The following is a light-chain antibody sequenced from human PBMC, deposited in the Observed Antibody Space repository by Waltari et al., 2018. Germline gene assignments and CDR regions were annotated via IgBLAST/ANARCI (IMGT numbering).Light chain of an antibody. CDR1: SSDVGGYTY. CDR2: DVS. V-gene: IGLV2-14*03. Sequence: HSALTQPASVSGSPGQSITISCTGTSSDVGGYTYVSWYQQHPGKAPKLMIYDVSNRPSGVSNRFSGSKSGNTASLTISGLQAEDEADYYCSSYISSDTLELFGGGTSLTVL. J-gene: IGLJ2*01. CDR3: SSYISSDTLEL.